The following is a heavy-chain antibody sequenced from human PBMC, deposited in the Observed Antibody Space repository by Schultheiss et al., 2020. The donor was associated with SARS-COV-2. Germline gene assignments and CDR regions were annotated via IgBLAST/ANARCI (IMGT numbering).Heavy chain of an antibody. J-gene: IGHJ4*02. D-gene: IGHD5-12*01. CDR1: GFTSSNYA. CDR3: ARSVGGYTFGFDY. CDR2: INSDGSST. V-gene: IGHV3-74*01. Sequence: GGSLRLSCAASGFTSSNYAMSWVRQAPGKGLVWVSRINSDGSSTSYADSVKGRFTISRDISKNMLYLQMDSLRAEDTAVYYCARSVGGYTFGFDYWGQGTLVTVSS.